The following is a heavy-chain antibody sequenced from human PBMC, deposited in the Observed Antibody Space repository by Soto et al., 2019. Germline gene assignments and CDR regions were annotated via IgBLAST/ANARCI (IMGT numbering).Heavy chain of an antibody. J-gene: IGHJ1*01. CDR3: ASARRTEYYYDSSGYTDGYVQY. D-gene: IGHD3-22*01. CDR1: GFTFSDYY. CDR2: ISSSSSNT. Sequence: QVQLVESGGDLVKPGGSLRLSCEASGFTFSDYYMSWIRQAPGKGLEWVSYISSSSSNTNYAGPVKGRFTISRDNATKSLYLERNSLKGEDTAVYYCASARRTEYYYDSSGYTDGYVQYWGQGTLVTGCS. V-gene: IGHV3-11*05.